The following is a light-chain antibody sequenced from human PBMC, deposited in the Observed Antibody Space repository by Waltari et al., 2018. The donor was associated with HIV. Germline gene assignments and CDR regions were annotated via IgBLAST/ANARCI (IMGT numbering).Light chain of an antibody. V-gene: IGLV2-14*01. CDR3: SSYINIDTLV. Sequence: QSALTQPASVSGSPGQSITISCPGTNSDVGVYNLVSWYLHPPGKAPQLVIYGVDSRPSGVSDRFSGSKSGNTASLTISTLQAEDEADYYCSSYINIDTLVFGGGTKLTVL. J-gene: IGLJ3*02. CDR1: NSDVGVYNL. CDR2: GVD.